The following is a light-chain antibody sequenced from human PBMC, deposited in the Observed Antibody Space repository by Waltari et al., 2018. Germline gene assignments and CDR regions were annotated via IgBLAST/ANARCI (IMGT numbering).Light chain of an antibody. CDR2: DDS. J-gene: IGLJ2*01. Sequence: SYVLTQPPSVSVAPGKTARITCGGNNIGSKSVHWYQQKPGQAPVLVVYDDSDRPSGIPERFPGSNAGNTATLTSSRGEAGDEADYYCQVWDSSSDHVVFGGGTKLPVL. CDR1: NIGSKS. V-gene: IGLV3-21*03. CDR3: QVWDSSSDHVV.